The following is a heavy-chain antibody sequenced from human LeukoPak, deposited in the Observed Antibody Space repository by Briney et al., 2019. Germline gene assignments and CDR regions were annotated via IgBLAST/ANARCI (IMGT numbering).Heavy chain of an antibody. CDR2: LSSSSSYI. CDR3: ARDDHFDYDFWSGYFSSGFEEKYYFDY. V-gene: IGHV3-21*01. Sequence: GGSLRLSCAASGFTFSSYSMNWVRQAPGKGLEWVSSLSSSSSYIYYTDSVKGRFTISRDNAKNSLYLQMNSLRAEDTAVYYCARDDHFDYDFWSGYFSSGFEEKYYFDYWGQGTLVTVSS. CDR1: GFTFSSYS. D-gene: IGHD3-3*01. J-gene: IGHJ4*02.